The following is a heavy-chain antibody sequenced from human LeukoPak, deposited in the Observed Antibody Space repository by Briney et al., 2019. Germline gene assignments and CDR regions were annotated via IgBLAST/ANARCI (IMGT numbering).Heavy chain of an antibody. Sequence: SETLSLTCTVSGGSISSGGYYWSWIRQHPGKGLEWIGYIYYSGSTYCNPSLKSRVTISVDTSKNQFSLKLSSVTAADTAVYYCAASDYNWFDPWGQGTLVTVSS. J-gene: IGHJ5*02. D-gene: IGHD3-3*01. CDR3: AASDYNWFDP. V-gene: IGHV4-31*03. CDR1: GGSISSGGYY. CDR2: IYYSGST.